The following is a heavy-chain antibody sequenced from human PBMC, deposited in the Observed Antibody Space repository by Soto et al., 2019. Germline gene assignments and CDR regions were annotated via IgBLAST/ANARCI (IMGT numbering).Heavy chain of an antibody. D-gene: IGHD2-2*01. V-gene: IGHV3-48*02. Sequence: GGSLILSCASSGFNFSSYIMNLIRQNQGKGLEWVSYISSSSSTIYYADSVKGRFTISRDNAKNSLYLQMNSLRDEDTAVYYCARDFPRKCSSTSCYARDAFDIWGQGTMVTVSS. CDR3: ARDFPRKCSSTSCYARDAFDI. CDR2: ISSSSSTI. J-gene: IGHJ3*02. CDR1: GFNFSSYI.